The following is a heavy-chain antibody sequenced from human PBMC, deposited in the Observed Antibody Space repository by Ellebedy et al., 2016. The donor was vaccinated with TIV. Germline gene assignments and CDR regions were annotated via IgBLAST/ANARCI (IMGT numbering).Heavy chain of an antibody. CDR2: INPDGSEK. D-gene: IGHD2-8*01. Sequence: PGGSLRLSCAASGFTFSNYWMSWVRQAPGKGLEWVANINPDGSEKHYVDSVKGRFTIYRDNAKTSLYLQINGLRDDDTAMYYCSRARCSNADCHIPGYWGQGSLVTVSS. CDR1: GFTFSNYW. V-gene: IGHV3-7*03. J-gene: IGHJ4*02. CDR3: SRARCSNADCHIPGY.